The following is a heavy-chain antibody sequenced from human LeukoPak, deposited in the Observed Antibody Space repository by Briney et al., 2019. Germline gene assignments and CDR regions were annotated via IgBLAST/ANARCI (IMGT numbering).Heavy chain of an antibody. J-gene: IGHJ4*02. CDR2: INPNSGGT. D-gene: IGHD3-10*01. CDR1: GYTFTGYY. Sequence: ASVKVSCKASGYTFTGYYMHWVRQAPGQGLEWMGWINPNSGGTNYAQKFQGRVTMTRDTSISTAYMELSRLRSDDTAVYYCARDYGSGSYYVPRPNDYWGQGTLVTVSS. CDR3: ARDYGSGSYYVPRPNDY. V-gene: IGHV1-2*02.